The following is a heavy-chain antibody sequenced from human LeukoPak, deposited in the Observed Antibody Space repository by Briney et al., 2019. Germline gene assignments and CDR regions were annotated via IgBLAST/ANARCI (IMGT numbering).Heavy chain of an antibody. J-gene: IGHJ4*02. D-gene: IGHD2-2*01. CDR1: GGSISSSSYY. Sequence: PSETLSLTCTVSGGSISSSSYYWGWIRHPPGKGLEWMGSIYYSGSTYYNPSLKSRVTISVDTSKNQFSLKLSSVTAADTAVYYCALLGYCSSTSCFRPPFYFDYWGQGTLVTVSS. CDR3: ALLGYCSSTSCFRPPFYFDY. V-gene: IGHV4-39*01. CDR2: IYYSGST.